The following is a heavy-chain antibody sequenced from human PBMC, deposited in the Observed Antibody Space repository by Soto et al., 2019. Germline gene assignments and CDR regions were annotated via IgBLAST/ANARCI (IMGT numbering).Heavy chain of an antibody. J-gene: IGHJ4*02. CDR1: GFTFSSYA. V-gene: IGHV3-23*01. D-gene: IGHD3-22*01. Sequence: GSLRLSCAASGFTFSSYAMSWVRQAPGKGLEWVSAISGSGGSTYYADSVKGRFTISRDNSKNTVFLQMNSLRAEDTAVYYCARDFSSGFKDYWGQGTLVTVSS. CDR2: ISGSGGST. CDR3: ARDFSSGFKDY.